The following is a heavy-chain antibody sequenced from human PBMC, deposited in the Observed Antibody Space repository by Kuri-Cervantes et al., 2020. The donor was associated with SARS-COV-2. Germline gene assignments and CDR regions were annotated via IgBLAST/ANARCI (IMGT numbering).Heavy chain of an antibody. J-gene: IGHJ3*02. V-gene: IGHV3-30*02. CDR2: IRYDGSNK. D-gene: IGHD3-10*01. Sequence: GGSLRLSCAASGFTFTNYGMHWVRQAPGKGLEWVAFIRYDGSNKYYADSVKGRFTISRDNSKNTLYLQMNSLRAEDTAVYYCANLLVGFGDAFDIWGQGTMVTVSS. CDR1: GFTFTNYG. CDR3: ANLLVGFGDAFDI.